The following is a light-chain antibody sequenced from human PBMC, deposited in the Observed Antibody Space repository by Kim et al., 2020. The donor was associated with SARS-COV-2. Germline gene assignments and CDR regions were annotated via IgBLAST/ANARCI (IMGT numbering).Light chain of an antibody. J-gene: IGLJ1*01. V-gene: IGLV2-14*03. Sequence: GQAITISCTGTSSDVGGYNSVSCYQKHPGKAPKLMIYDVSERASGVSNRFSGSQSGNTASLTISGLRAEDEADYYCSSHTTSSTYVFGSGTKVTVL. CDR2: DVS. CDR3: SSHTTSSTYV. CDR1: SSDVGGYNS.